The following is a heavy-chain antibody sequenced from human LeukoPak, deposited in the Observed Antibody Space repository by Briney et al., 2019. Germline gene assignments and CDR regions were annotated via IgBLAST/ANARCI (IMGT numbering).Heavy chain of an antibody. V-gene: IGHV4-34*01. CDR1: GGSXXGYY. CDR3: ARGLRWYFDL. CDR2: INHSGST. Sequence: XAXXGGSXXGYYWSWIRQPPGKGREWMGEINHSGSTNYNPSLKRRVTISVDTSKNQFSLKLSSVTAADTAVYYCARGLRWYFDLWGRGTLVTVSS. J-gene: IGHJ2*01.